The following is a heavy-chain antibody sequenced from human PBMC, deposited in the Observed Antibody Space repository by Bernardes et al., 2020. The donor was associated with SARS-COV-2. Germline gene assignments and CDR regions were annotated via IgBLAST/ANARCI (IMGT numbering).Heavy chain of an antibody. CDR1: GYTFTSYG. CDR2: ISAYNGNT. CDR3: ARDPGYCSSTSCYTGLCDY. Sequence: AQVKVACKASGYTFTSYGISWVRQAPGQGLEWMGWISAYNGNTNYAQKLQGRVTMTTDTSTSTAYMELRSLRSDDTAVYYCARDPGYCSSTSCYTGLCDYWGQGTLVTVSS. D-gene: IGHD2-2*02. J-gene: IGHJ4*02. V-gene: IGHV1-18*01.